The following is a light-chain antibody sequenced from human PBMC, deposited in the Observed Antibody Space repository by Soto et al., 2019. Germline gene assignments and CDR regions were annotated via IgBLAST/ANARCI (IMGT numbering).Light chain of an antibody. CDR1: QGISNA. CDR3: QQFNSYPFP. V-gene: IGKV1-13*02. Sequence: GDRVTITCRARQGISNALAWDQQKPGKAPKLLIYDASSLESGVPSRFSGSGSGTDFTLTIGSLQPEDFATYYCQQFNSYPFPFGPGTKVDIK. J-gene: IGKJ3*01. CDR2: DAS.